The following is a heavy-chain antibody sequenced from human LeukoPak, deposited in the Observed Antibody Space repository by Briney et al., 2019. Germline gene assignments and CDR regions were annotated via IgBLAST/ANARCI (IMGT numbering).Heavy chain of an antibody. CDR1: GGSISGYY. Sequence: PSQTLSLTCTVSGGSISGYYWRWIPQPPGKGLEWIGCISYSGTTKYNPSLKSRVTISVDKSKNQFSLKLSSMGAADTAVYYCVRDFDAWSAIDIWGQGTMVTVSS. CDR2: ISYSGTT. V-gene: IGHV4-59*01. CDR3: VRDFDAWSAIDI. J-gene: IGHJ3*02. D-gene: IGHD3-16*01.